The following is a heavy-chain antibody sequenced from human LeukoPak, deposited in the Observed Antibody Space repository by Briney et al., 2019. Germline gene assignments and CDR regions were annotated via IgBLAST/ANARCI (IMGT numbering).Heavy chain of an antibody. D-gene: IGHD6-19*01. CDR3: ARGGTPGYSTGWIGY. V-gene: IGHV3-53*05. J-gene: IGHJ4*02. Sequence: GGSLRLSCAASGLTVSSNYMSWVRQAPGKGLEWVSVLYGAGSTYYADSVKGRFTISRDNSKNTLFLQMNSLRGEDTAVYYCARGGTPGYSTGWIGYWGQGTLVIVSS. CDR1: GLTVSSNY. CDR2: LYGAGST.